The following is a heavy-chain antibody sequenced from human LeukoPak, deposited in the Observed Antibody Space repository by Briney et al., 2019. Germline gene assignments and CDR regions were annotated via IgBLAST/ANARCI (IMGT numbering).Heavy chain of an antibody. CDR3: ARLNCSGGSCYSVDH. V-gene: IGHV4-34*01. CDR2: SNYNVNS. D-gene: IGHD2-15*01. J-gene: IGHJ5*02. Sequence: SETLSLTCAVYGGSVSGHFWSWIRQAPGKGLEWIGESNYNVNSNYNPSLKSRVSISVDTSKNQFSLKLSSVTAADTAIYYCARLNCSGGSCYSVDHWGQGTLVTVSS. CDR1: GGSVSGHF.